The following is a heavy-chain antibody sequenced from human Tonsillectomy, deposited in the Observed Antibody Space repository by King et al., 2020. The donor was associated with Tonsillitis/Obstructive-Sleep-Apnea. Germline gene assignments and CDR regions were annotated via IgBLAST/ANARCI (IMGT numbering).Heavy chain of an antibody. D-gene: IGHD1-26*01. V-gene: IGHV4-39*01. Sequence: QLQESGPGLVKPSETLSLTCTVSGGSISSSNYFWGWIRQPPGKGLEWIGTIYYNGSTYYNPSLKSRVTISVDTSKNQFSLKLSSVTAADTAVYYCAGRGWELPYGAFDVWGPGTMVTVSS. J-gene: IGHJ3*01. CDR1: GGSISSSNYF. CDR2: IYYNGST. CDR3: AGRGWELPYGAFDV.